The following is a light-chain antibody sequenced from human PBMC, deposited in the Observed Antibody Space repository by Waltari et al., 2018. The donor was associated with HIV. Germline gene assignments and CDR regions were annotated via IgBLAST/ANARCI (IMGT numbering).Light chain of an antibody. CDR2: AAA. J-gene: IGKJ4*01. V-gene: IGKV1D-12*01. Sequence: DIHLTQSPSSVSASVGDTVTITCRASQDISSWLAWYQQKPGNAPKLLIYAAASLQGGVPSRFSGSVSGTDFTLTISSLQPEDFATYFCQQTGSFPLTFGGGTRVEIK. CDR1: QDISSW. CDR3: QQTGSFPLT.